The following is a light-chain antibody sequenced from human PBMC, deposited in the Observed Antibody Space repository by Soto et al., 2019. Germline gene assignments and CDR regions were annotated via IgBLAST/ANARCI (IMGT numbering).Light chain of an antibody. V-gene: IGKV3-20*01. J-gene: IGKJ2*01. CDR2: GAS. CDR1: QTIRSD. Sequence: EIVLTQSPGTLSLSPGERATLSCRASQTIRSDLAWYQQKPGQPPRLLIYGASRRASGIPDRFSGSGSGTDFTLTISRLEPEDFAVYYCQQYGSSTYTFGQGTKVDIK. CDR3: QQYGSSTYT.